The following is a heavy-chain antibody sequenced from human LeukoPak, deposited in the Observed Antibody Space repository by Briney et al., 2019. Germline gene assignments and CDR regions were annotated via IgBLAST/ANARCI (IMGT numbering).Heavy chain of an antibody. D-gene: IGHD6-13*01. V-gene: IGHV1-46*01. CDR2: INPSGGLT. Sequence: ASVKVSCKASGNTFSSYYMHWVRQAAGQGLEWMGIINPSGGLTFYAQRFEGRVTVTRDTSTSTVHMELSSLRSEDTAVYYCAREGPGTGKYLDYWGQGTLVTVSS. J-gene: IGHJ4*02. CDR1: GNTFSSYY. CDR3: AREGPGTGKYLDY.